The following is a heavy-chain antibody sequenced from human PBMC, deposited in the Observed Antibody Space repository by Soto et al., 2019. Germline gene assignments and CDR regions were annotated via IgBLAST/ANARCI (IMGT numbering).Heavy chain of an antibody. CDR1: GFPFNNYF. V-gene: IGHV3-74*01. Sequence: LRLSCAASGFPFNNYFIHLVRQAPGGGLLWVSRIKGDGSVINYADSVKDRFTISIDNAKNMVHLQMDSLRADDTAVYYCARDPARNWFDPWGQGTLVTVSS. D-gene: IGHD6-6*01. J-gene: IGHJ5*02. CDR3: ARDPARNWFDP. CDR2: IKGDGSVI.